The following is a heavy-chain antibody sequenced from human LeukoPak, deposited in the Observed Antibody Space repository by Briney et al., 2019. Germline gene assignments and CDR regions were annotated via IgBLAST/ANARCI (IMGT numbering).Heavy chain of an antibody. V-gene: IGHV3-30-3*01. D-gene: IGHD2-2*01. CDR1: GFTFSSYA. CDR2: ISYDGSNK. J-gene: IGHJ4*02. CDR3: ARGWFGSSTSPTKVPPYFDY. Sequence: PGGSLRLSCAASGFTFSSYAMHWVRQAPGKGLEWVAVISYDGSNKYYADSVKGRFTISRDNAKNSLYLQMNSLRAEDTAVYYCARGWFGSSTSPTKVPPYFDYWGQGTLVTVSS.